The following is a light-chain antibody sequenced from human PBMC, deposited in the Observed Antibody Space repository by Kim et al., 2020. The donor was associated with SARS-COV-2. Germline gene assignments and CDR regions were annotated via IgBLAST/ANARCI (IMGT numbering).Light chain of an antibody. J-gene: IGKJ1*01. CDR3: QQYGSLWT. Sequence: SPGERAPPPCRASQSFSSSYLAWYQQKPGQAPRLLIYGASSRATGIPDRFSGSGSGTDFTLTISRLEPEDFAVYYCQQYGSLWTFGQGTKVDIK. V-gene: IGKV3-20*01. CDR2: GAS. CDR1: QSFSSSY.